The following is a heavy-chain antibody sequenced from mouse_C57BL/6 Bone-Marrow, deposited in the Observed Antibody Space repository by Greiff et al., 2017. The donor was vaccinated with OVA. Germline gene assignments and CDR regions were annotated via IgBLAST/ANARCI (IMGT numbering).Heavy chain of an antibody. CDR3: ARAGLGRAWFAY. Sequence: QVQLQQPGAELVMPGASVKLSFKASGYTFTSYWMHWVKQRPGQGLEWIGEIDPSDSYTNYNQKFKGKSTLTVDKSSSTAYMQLSSLTSEDSAVYYCARAGLGRAWFAYWGQGTLVTVSA. J-gene: IGHJ3*01. V-gene: IGHV1-69*01. CDR1: GYTFTSYW. D-gene: IGHD4-1*01. CDR2: IDPSDSYT.